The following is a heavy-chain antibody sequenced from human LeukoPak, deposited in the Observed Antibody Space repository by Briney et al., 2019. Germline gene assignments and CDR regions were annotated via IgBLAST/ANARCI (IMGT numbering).Heavy chain of an antibody. Sequence: GATVKVSCKASGYTFTGYYMHWVRQAPGQGLEWMGWINPNSGGTNYAQKFQGRVTMTRDTSISTAYMELSRLRSDDTAVYYCARLPGYSYGSDYWGQGTLVTVSS. V-gene: IGHV1-2*02. D-gene: IGHD5-18*01. CDR1: GYTFTGYY. CDR2: INPNSGGT. CDR3: ARLPGYSYGSDY. J-gene: IGHJ4*02.